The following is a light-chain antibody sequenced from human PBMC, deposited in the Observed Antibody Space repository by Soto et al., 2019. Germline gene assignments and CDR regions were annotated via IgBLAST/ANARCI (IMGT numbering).Light chain of an antibody. CDR1: NIGSKS. J-gene: IGLJ2*01. Sequence: SYELTQPPSVSVAPGKTARITCGGNNIGSKSVHWYQQQPGQAPVLVIYYDSDRPSGIPERFSGSNSENTATLTISRVEAGDEADYYCQVWDSSSDHVVFGGGTKLTVL. CDR3: QVWDSSSDHVV. CDR2: YDS. V-gene: IGLV3-21*04.